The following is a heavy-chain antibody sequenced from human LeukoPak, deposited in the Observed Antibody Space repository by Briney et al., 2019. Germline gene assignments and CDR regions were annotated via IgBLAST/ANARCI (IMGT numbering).Heavy chain of an antibody. J-gene: IGHJ5*02. D-gene: IGHD3-10*01. CDR3: ARDLPTYYYGSGSPFDP. CDR2: IRYDGSNK. V-gene: IGHV3-30*02. Sequence: GGSLRLSCAASGFTFSSYGMHWVRQAPGKGLEWVAFIRYDGSNKYYADSVKGRFTISRDNSKNTLYLQMNSLRAEDTAVYYCARDLPTYYYGSGSPFDPWGQGTLVTVSS. CDR1: GFTFSSYG.